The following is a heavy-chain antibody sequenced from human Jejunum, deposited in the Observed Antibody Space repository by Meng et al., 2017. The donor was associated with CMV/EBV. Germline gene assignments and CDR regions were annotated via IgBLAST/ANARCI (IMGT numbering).Heavy chain of an antibody. V-gene: IGHV3-33*01. J-gene: IGHJ5*02. CDR1: GFTFRNHG. Sequence: SCEVSGFTFRNHGMHWVRQAPGKGLEWVAVIWYDGSKRYYADSVNGRFTVSRDNAKNSLFLQMNSLRDEDTAVYYCARDPRNKGFDPWGQGTLVTVSS. CDR3: ARDPRNKGFDP. CDR2: IWYDGSKR.